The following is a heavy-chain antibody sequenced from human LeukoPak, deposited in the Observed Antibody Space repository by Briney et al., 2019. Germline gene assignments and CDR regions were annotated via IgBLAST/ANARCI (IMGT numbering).Heavy chain of an antibody. CDR2: IYYSGGT. D-gene: IGHD3-10*01. CDR1: GGSISSYY. J-gene: IGHJ4*02. V-gene: IGHV4-59*01. Sequence: SETLSLTCPVSGGSISSYYWSWIRQSPGKGLEWIGYIYYSGGTNYNPSLKSRVTISADTSKNQFPLKLRSVTAADTAVYYCARGTAGVNYWGQGTLVTVSS. CDR3: ARGTAGVNY.